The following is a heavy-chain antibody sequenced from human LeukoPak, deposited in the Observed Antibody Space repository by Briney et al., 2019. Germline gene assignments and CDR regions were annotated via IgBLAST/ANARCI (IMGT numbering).Heavy chain of an antibody. Sequence: GGSLRLSCVASGFTFSSYEMSWVRQAPGKGPEWVSEISGSGTTIFYADSVKGRFTVSRDNAKNSLYLQMNSLRVEDTAVYYCASSPRGVYWGQGTLVTVSS. J-gene: IGHJ4*02. D-gene: IGHD3-10*01. V-gene: IGHV3-48*03. CDR2: ISGSGTTI. CDR3: ASSPRGVY. CDR1: GFTFSSYE.